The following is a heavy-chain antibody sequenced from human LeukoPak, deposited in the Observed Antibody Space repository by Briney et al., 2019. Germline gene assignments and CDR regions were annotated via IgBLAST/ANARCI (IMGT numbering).Heavy chain of an antibody. Sequence: GGXLRLSCEASGFTFSSYWMHWVRQAPGKGLVWVSRINSDGSSTNYAESVKGRFTISRDNDKKTLYMQMNSLRAEDTAVYYCARSVSYSNYVPLGPDYWGQGTLVTVSS. CDR3: ARSVSYSNYVPLGPDY. J-gene: IGHJ4*02. D-gene: IGHD4-11*01. V-gene: IGHV3-74*01. CDR1: GFTFSSYW. CDR2: INSDGSST.